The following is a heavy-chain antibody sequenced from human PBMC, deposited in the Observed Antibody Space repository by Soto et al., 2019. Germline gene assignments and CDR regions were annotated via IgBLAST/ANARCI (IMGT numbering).Heavy chain of an antibody. CDR1: GGTFSSYA. CDR2: IIPIFGTP. J-gene: IGHJ4*02. Sequence: HVQLVQSGAEVKKPGSSVKVSCKASGGTFSSYAISWVRQAPGQGLEWMGGIIPIFGTPKYEQKFQGRVTIIANESTTTAYMELSSLRSEDTAVYCCATPSHYDIGGYYLPFHYWGQGTLVTVAS. V-gene: IGHV1-69*01. D-gene: IGHD3-22*01. CDR3: ATPSHYDIGGYYLPFHY.